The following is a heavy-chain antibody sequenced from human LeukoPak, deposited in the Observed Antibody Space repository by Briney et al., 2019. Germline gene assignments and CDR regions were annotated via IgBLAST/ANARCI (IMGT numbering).Heavy chain of an antibody. CDR3: ARDSPKNYYYYVMDV. CDR1: GFTLSEYY. J-gene: IGHJ6*02. CDR2: LSPCSTTI. V-gene: IGHV3-11*01. Sequence: GGSLRLSCAASGFTLSEYYMSWIRQAPGKGLEGVSYLSPCSTTIYYADSVKGRFTISRDNAKNSLYLQMNNLRAEDTAIYYCARDSPKNYYYYVMDVWGQGTTVSVSS.